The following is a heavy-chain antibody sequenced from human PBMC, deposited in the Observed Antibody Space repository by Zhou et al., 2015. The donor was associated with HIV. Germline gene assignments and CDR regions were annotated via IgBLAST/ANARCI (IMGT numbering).Heavy chain of an antibody. CDR1: GGTFSSYA. CDR2: IIPIFGTA. Sequence: QVQLVQSGAEVKKPGSSVKVSCKASGGTFSSYAISWVRQAPGQGLEWMGGIIPIFGTANYAQKFQGRVTITADESTSTAYMELSSLRSEDTAVYYCARGARDYDFWGVMDYYYYGMDVWGQGTTVTVSS. CDR3: ARGARDYDFWGVMDYYYYGMDV. J-gene: IGHJ6*02. D-gene: IGHD3-3*01. V-gene: IGHV1-69*12.